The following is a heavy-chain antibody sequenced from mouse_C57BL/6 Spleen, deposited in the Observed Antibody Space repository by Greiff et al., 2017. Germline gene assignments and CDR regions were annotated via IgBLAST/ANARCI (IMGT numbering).Heavy chain of an antibody. CDR2: ISTYYGDA. Sequence: QVQLQQSGPELVRPGVSVKISCKGSGYTFTDYAMHWVKQSHAKSLEWIGVISTYYGDASYNQKFKDKATMTVYKSSSTAYMELARLTSEDSAVYYCASFYDYDGRYYAMDYWGQGTSVTVSS. D-gene: IGHD2-4*01. J-gene: IGHJ4*01. CDR3: ASFYDYDGRYYAMDY. CDR1: GYTFTDYA. V-gene: IGHV1-67*01.